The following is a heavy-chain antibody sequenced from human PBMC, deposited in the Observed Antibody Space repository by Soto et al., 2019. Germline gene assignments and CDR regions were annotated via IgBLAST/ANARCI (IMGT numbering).Heavy chain of an antibody. CDR3: ARPVREYSRVWRYYYYYMDV. D-gene: IGHD5-12*01. Sequence: PSETLSLTCTVSGGSISSSSYYWGWIRQPPGKGLEWIGSIYYSGSTYYNPSLKGRVTISVDTSKNQFSLKLSSVTAADTAVYYCARPVREYSRVWRYYYYYMDVWGKGTTVTVSS. CDR2: IYYSGST. CDR1: GGSISSSSYY. J-gene: IGHJ6*03. V-gene: IGHV4-39*01.